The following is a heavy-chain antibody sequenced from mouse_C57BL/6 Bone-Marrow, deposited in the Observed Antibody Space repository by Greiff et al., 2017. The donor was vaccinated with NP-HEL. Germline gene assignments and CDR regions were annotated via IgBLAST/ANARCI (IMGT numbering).Heavy chain of an antibody. Sequence: QVQLQQPGTELVKPGASVKLSCKASGYTFTSYWMHWVKQRPGQGLEWIGNINPSNGGTNYNEKFKSKATLTVDKSSSTAYMQLSSLTSEDSAVYYCARYEDGYPEGSYYFDYWGQGTTLTVSS. D-gene: IGHD2-3*01. CDR1: GYTFTSYW. CDR2: INPSNGGT. CDR3: ARYEDGYPEGSYYFDY. V-gene: IGHV1-53*01. J-gene: IGHJ2*01.